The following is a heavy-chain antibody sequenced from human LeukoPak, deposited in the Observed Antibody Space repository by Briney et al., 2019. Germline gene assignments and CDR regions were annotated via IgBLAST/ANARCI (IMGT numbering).Heavy chain of an antibody. J-gene: IGHJ4*02. CDR3: VPADKQ. CDR2: IISNGRDI. Sequence: PGGSLRLSCAASGFTFSSYSMNWVRQAPGKGLEWVSLIISNGRDIRYADSVKGRFTISRDNAKNTLYLQMNSLRAEDTAVYYCVPADKQWGQGTLVTVSS. D-gene: IGHD6-13*01. V-gene: IGHV3-21*01. CDR1: GFTFSSYS.